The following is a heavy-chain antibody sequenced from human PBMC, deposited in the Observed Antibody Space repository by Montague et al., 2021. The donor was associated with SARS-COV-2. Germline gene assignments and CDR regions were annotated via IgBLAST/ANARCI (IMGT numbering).Heavy chain of an antibody. CDR2: IASGGRST. J-gene: IGHJ4*02. Sequence: YLRLSCAASGFTFNNYAMNWVRQAPGKGLEWVSVIASGGRSTFYADSVKGRFTISRDNSKDTLYLQMYSLRPEDTAIYYCAKDPVPVAGRYFDYWSQGTLVTVSS. V-gene: IGHV3-23*03. CDR1: GFTFNNYA. CDR3: AKDPVPVAGRYFDY. D-gene: IGHD6-19*01.